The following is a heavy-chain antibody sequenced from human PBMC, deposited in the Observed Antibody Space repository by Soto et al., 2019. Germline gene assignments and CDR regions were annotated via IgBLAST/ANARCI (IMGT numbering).Heavy chain of an antibody. V-gene: IGHV3-30-3*01. D-gene: IGHD1-26*01. CDR1: GFTFSSYA. J-gene: IGHJ4*02. CDR3: ASDVWELIDY. Sequence: QVQLVESGGGVVQPGRSLRLSCAASGFTFSSYAMHWVRQAPGKGLEWVAVISYDGSNKYYADSVKGRFTISRDNSKNTLYLQMNSLRAEDTAVYYCASDVWELIDYWGQGTLVTVSS. CDR2: ISYDGSNK.